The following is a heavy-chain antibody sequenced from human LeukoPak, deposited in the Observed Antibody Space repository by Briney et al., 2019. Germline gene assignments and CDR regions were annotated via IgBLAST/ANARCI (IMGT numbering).Heavy chain of an antibody. CDR1: GFTFSDAW. CDR3: TTRRQDGC. CDR2: IKSKIDGGTI. V-gene: IGHV3-15*01. Sequence: GGSLRLSRVGSGFTFSDAWISWVRQAPGKGLEWVGRIKSKIDGGTIDYAAPVKGRFTISRDGSRNTLYLQMNSLKTEDTAVYYCTTRRQDGCWGQGTLVTVS. J-gene: IGHJ4*02. D-gene: IGHD6-25*01.